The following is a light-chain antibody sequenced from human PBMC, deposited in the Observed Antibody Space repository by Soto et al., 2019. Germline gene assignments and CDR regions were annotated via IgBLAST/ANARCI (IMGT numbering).Light chain of an antibody. V-gene: IGKV1-5*01. CDR1: QSISNW. J-gene: IGKJ1*01. Sequence: DIQMTQSPSTLSASVGDRVIITCRASQSISNWLAWYQQKPGKAPKLLIYDASSLESGVPSRFSGSRSGTEFTLTISSLQPDDFVTYYCQQYNTNSWTFGQGTKVEI. CDR2: DAS. CDR3: QQYNTNSWT.